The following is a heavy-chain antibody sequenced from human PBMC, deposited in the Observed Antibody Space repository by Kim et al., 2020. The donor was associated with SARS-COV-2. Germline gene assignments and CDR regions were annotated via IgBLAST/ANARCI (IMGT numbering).Heavy chain of an antibody. J-gene: IGHJ6*01. CDR3: AREGPGLEIPFDY. Sequence: QTLSLTCAISGESVSSDLVAWNWIRQSPSRGLEWLGRTFYSSKWYNEYAVSVKSRISINPDTSKNKFFMQLDSVTPEDTAVYYCAREGPGLEIPFDY. D-gene: IGHD3-3*01. CDR2: TFYSSKWYN. CDR1: GESVSSDLVA. V-gene: IGHV6-1*01.